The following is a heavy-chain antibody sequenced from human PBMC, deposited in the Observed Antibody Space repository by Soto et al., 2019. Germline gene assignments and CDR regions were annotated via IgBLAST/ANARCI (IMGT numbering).Heavy chain of an antibody. CDR3: AYRVNYNSFLGVGWFRP. J-gene: IGHJ5*02. CDR1: GFSLTTSGVG. CDR2: IYWDNDR. D-gene: IGHD3-10*01. Sequence: QITLKESGPTLLEPTQTLTLTCSFSGFSLTTSGVGVGWLRQAPGKALECLGIIYWDNDRRYNPALKSRLTLTKDTSSNPVVPPMTYLWPVDPAMYFFAYRVNYNSFLGVGWFRPLGQGTPVTVS. V-gene: IGHV2-5*02.